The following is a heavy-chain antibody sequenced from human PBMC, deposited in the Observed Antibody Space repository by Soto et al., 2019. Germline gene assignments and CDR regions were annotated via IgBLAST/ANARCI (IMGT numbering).Heavy chain of an antibody. CDR2: IDSDGNST. D-gene: IGHD1-26*01. J-gene: IGHJ4*02. CDR3: VRDDVGVGIEY. CDR1: GFTFSSYW. Sequence: PGGSLRLSCAASGFTFSSYWMHWVRQVPGKGLVWVSHIDSDGNSTTYADSVKGRFTISRDNAKNTVYLQMNSLRAEDTAVYYCVRDDVGVGIEYWGLGT. V-gene: IGHV3-74*03.